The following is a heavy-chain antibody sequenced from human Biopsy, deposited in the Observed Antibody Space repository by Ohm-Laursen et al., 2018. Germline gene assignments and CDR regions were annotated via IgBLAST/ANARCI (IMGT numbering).Heavy chain of an antibody. D-gene: IGHD2-15*01. CDR2: INPHGGTT. Sequence: ASVKVSCKASGYTFTGQYLHWVRQVPGQGLEWMGWINPHGGTTKFAQDFQGGVTMTRDTSITTAYMELRRLRSDDTAVYYCAKGQDLRGGAEYFQHWGQGALVTVSS. CDR1: GYTFTGQY. V-gene: IGHV1-2*02. CDR3: AKGQDLRGGAEYFQH. J-gene: IGHJ1*01.